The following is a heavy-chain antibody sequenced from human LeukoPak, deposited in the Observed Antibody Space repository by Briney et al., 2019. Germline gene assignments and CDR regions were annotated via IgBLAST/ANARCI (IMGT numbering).Heavy chain of an antibody. CDR2: TYWDDDK. J-gene: IGHJ4*02. CDR1: GFSLSTRGVG. D-gene: IGHD1-1*01. V-gene: IGHV2-5*02. CDR3: ARREVKLDYFDF. Sequence: SGPTLVKPPQTLTLTCTFSGFSLSTRGVGVGWIRQPPGKALEWLSLTYWDDDKRYSPYLKSRLTITKDTSKNQVVLIMTNTDPMDTATYYCARREVKLDYFDFWGQGTLVTVSS.